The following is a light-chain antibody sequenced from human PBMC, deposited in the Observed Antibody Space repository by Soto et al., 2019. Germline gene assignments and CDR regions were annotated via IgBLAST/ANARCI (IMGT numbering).Light chain of an antibody. V-gene: IGKV3-15*01. CDR1: HSVGGN. Sequence: EIVMTQSPATLSVSPGERVTLSCRATHSVGGNLAWYQQTPGQAPRLLIYDASTRATGIPARFSGSGSGTXXXXXXSXLQSEDFAVYFCQQYNNWPPYTFGQGTKLEIK. CDR2: DAS. CDR3: QQYNNWPPYT. J-gene: IGKJ2*01.